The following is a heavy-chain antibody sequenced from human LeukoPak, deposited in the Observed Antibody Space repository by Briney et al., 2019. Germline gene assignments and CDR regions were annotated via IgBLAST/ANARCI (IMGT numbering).Heavy chain of an antibody. D-gene: IGHD7-27*01. J-gene: IGHJ4*02. V-gene: IGHV3-64*01. CDR1: GFTFSSYA. Sequence: PGGSLRLSCAASGFTFSSYAMHWVRQAPGKGLEYVSAISSNGGSTYYANSVKGRFTISRDNSKNTLYLRMNRLRVEDTAVYYCAFDPGYWGQGTLVTVSS. CDR2: ISSNGGST. CDR3: AFDPGY.